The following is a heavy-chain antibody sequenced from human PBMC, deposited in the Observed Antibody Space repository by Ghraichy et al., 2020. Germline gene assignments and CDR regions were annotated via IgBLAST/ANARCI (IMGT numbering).Heavy chain of an antibody. V-gene: IGHV3-53*01. CDR3: ATRPS. J-gene: IGHJ5*02. CDR2: IYSGTDKT. CDR1: GFIVSSDF. Sequence: GESLNISCAASGFIVSSDFMMWVRQAPGRGLEWVSTIYSGTDKTYYADSVKGRFIISRDNSKNTLYLQMNSLRAADTAVYYCATRPSWGQGALVTVSS.